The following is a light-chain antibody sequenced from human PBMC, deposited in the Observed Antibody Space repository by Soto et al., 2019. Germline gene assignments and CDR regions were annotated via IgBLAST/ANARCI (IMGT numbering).Light chain of an antibody. V-gene: IGKV3-20*01. Sequence: EIVLTQSPGTLSLSPGEGATLSCRASQSVGKNYLAWYQHKSGQAPRLLIHGASNRATGIPARFSGSGSGTDFTLTISRLEPEDFVAYYCQHYATDPHTFGGGTKVEIK. J-gene: IGKJ4*01. CDR1: QSVGKNY. CDR2: GAS. CDR3: QHYATDPHT.